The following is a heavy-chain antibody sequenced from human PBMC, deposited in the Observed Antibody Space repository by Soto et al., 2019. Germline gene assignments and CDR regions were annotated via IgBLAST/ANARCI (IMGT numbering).Heavy chain of an antibody. CDR3: ARFASGKSAST. CDR2: IKYDGSEE. Sequence: EVQVVESWGGLVQPGGSLRLSCAGSGFTLSDYWMSWTRQAPGKGLEWVANIKYDGSEEYYVDSVRGRFTISRNNAMKTLHLQINSLRADDTAVYYCARFASGKSASTWGQGTLVTVSS. V-gene: IGHV3-7*05. J-gene: IGHJ5*02. D-gene: IGHD5-12*01. CDR1: GFTLSDYW.